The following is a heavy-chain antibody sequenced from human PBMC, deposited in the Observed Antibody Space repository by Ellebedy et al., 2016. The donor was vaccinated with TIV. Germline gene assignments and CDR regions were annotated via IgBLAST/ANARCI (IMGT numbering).Heavy chain of an antibody. CDR2: LHSGGTT. Sequence: GKSLKISXAASGFTISNNYMSWVRQAPGKGLEWVAILHSGGTTFYADSVKGRFTISRDSSKNTLYLQMNSLRVEDTAVYYCARAPTVTSVFDCWGQGTLVTVSS. D-gene: IGHD4-17*01. V-gene: IGHV3-53*01. CDR3: ARAPTVTSVFDC. CDR1: GFTISNNY. J-gene: IGHJ4*02.